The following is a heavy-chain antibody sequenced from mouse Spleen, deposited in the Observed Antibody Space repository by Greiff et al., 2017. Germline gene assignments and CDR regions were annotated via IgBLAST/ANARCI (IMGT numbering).Heavy chain of an antibody. CDR2: INPSNGGT. V-gene: IGHV1S81*02. Sequence: VKLQESGAELVKPGASVKLSCKASGYTFTSYYMYWVKQRPGQGLEWIGEINPSNGGTNFNEKFKSKATLTVDKSSSTAYMQLSSLTSEDSAVYYCTRDYGSSYWYFDVWGAGTTVTVSS. CDR3: TRDYGSSYWYFDV. CDR1: GYTFTSYY. J-gene: IGHJ1*01. D-gene: IGHD1-1*01.